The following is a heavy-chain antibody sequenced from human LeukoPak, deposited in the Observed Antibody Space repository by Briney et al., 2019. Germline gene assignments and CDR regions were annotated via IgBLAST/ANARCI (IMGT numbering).Heavy chain of an antibody. CDR2: INGSGDRT. CDR3: GKGWVNLETTSPFFGQ. J-gene: IGHJ4*02. V-gene: IGHV3-23*01. D-gene: IGHD3/OR15-3a*01. Sequence: GGSLRLSCTASGFTFSNYAMTWVRQAPGKGLEWVSAINGSGDRTYYADSVKGRVTISRDNSKNTLYLQFNSLRAEDTAVYYFGKGWVNLETTSPFFGQRGQGTLVTVSS. CDR1: GFTFSNYA.